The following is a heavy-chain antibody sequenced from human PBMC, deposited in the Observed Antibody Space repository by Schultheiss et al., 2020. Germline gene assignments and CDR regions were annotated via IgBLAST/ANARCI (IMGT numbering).Heavy chain of an antibody. J-gene: IGHJ3*02. Sequence: GGSLRLSCAASGFTFSYYEMNWVRQAPGKGLEWVSYISGSGNTIYYADSVKGRFTISRDNAKNSLYLQMNSLRAEDTAVYYCARQTRATGDDAFDIWGQGTMVTVSS. D-gene: IGHD1-1*01. CDR2: ISGSGNTI. CDR1: GFTFSYYE. CDR3: ARQTRATGDDAFDI. V-gene: IGHV3-48*03.